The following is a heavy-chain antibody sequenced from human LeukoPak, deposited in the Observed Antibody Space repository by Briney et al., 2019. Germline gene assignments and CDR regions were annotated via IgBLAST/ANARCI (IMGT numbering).Heavy chain of an antibody. D-gene: IGHD1-7*01. J-gene: IGHJ4*02. CDR1: GFTFSSYS. CDR3: ARDVSGTTWFDY. Sequence: GESLKISCKGSGFTFSSYSMNWVRQAPGKGLEWVSSISSSSYIYYADSVKGRFTISRDNAKNSLYLQMNSLRAEDTAVYYCARDVSGTTWFDYWGQGTLVTVSS. CDR2: ISSSSYI. V-gene: IGHV3-21*01.